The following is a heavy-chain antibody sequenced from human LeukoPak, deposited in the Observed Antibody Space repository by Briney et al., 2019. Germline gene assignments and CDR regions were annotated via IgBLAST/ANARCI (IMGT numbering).Heavy chain of an antibody. J-gene: IGHJ4*02. CDR2: ISSNGGST. Sequence: GGSLRLSCAASGFTFSSYAMHWVRQAPGKGLEYVSAISSNGGSTYYANSVKGRFTISRDNSKNTLYLQMGSLRAEDMAVYYCARGAPLGYCSGGSCYSTHGYYFDYWGQGTLVTVSS. D-gene: IGHD2-15*01. CDR1: GFTFSSYA. CDR3: ARGAPLGYCSGGSCYSTHGYYFDY. V-gene: IGHV3-64*01.